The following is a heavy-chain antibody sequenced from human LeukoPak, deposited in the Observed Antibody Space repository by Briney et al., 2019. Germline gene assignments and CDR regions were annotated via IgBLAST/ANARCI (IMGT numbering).Heavy chain of an antibody. V-gene: IGHV3-30*12. CDR3: AELGITMIGGV. J-gene: IGHJ6*04. CDR1: GITFSIYG. D-gene: IGHD3-10*02. Sequence: PGGSLRLSCVASGITFSIYGAHWVRQAPGKGLEWVAVISYDGSNKYYADSVKGRFTISRDNAKNSLYLQMNSLRAEDTAVYYCAELGITMIGGVWGKGTTVTISS. CDR2: ISYDGSNK.